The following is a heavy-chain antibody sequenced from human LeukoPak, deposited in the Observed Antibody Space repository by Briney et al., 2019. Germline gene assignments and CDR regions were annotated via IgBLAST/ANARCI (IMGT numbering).Heavy chain of an antibody. CDR1: GITVSTFW. CDR2: INTDGSVT. CDR3: LTDRYSGSGFGD. V-gene: IGHV3-74*01. Sequence: GGSLRLSCAASGITVSTFWMHWVRQAPGEGLVWVSRINTDGSVTNYADSVEGRFTISRDNAKNMLYLQMNDLRAEDTAVYYCLTDRYSGSGFGDWGQGTLVTVSS. D-gene: IGHD1-26*01. J-gene: IGHJ4*02.